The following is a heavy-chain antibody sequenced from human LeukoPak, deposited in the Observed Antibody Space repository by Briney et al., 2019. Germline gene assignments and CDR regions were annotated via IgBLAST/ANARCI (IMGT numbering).Heavy chain of an antibody. CDR3: ARAFEDIVVEPAANDY. CDR1: GYTFTSYD. J-gene: IGHJ4*02. CDR2: MNPNSGNT. Sequence: PAASVKVSCKASGYTFTSYDINWVRQATGQGLEWMGWMNPNSGNTGYAQKFQGRVTMTRNTSISTAYMELSSLRSKDTSVYYCARAFEDIVVEPAANDYWGQGTLVTVSS. V-gene: IGHV1-8*01. D-gene: IGHD2-2*01.